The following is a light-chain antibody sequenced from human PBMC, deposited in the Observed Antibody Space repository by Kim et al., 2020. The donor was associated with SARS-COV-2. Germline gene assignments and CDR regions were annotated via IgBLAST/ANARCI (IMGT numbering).Light chain of an antibody. CDR2: DAS. Sequence: GDRVTNTCRDSQSISSWLAVYQQKTGKAPKLLIYDASSLESGVPSRFSGSGSGTEFTLTISSLQPDDFATYYCQQYNSYSRTFGQGTKLEI. J-gene: IGKJ2*01. V-gene: IGKV1-5*01. CDR3: QQYNSYSRT. CDR1: QSISSW.